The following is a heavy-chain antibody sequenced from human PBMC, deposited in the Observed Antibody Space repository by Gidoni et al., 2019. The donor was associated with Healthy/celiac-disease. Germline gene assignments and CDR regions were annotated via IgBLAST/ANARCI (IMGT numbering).Heavy chain of an antibody. CDR1: AGTFSSYA. D-gene: IGHD2-21*02. CDR2: IITIFGTA. CDR3: ARSIRVCGGDCYSSLVY. Sequence: HPGSSVKVSCKASAGTFSSYAISWVRQAPGQGLEWMGGIITIFGTANYAQKFQGRVTITADKSTSTAYMELSSLRSEDTAVYYCARSIRVCGGDCYSSLVYWGQGTLVTVSS. V-gene: IGHV1-69*06. J-gene: IGHJ4*02.